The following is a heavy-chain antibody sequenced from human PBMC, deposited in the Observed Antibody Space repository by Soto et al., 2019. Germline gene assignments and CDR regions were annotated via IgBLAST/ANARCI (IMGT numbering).Heavy chain of an antibody. V-gene: IGHV1-18*01. CDR2: ISAYNGNT. J-gene: IGHJ5*02. CDR3: ARVGDRGIVGATGWFDP. D-gene: IGHD1-26*01. Sequence: ASVKVSCKASGYTFTSYGISWVRQAPGQGLEWMGWISAYNGNTNYAQKLQGRVTMTTDTSTSTAYMELRSLRSDDTAVYYCARVGDRGIVGATGWFDPWGQGTLVTVSS. CDR1: GYTFTSYG.